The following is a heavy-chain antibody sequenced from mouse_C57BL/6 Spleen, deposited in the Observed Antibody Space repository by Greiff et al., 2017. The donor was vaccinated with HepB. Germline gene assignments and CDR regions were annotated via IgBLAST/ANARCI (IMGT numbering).Heavy chain of an antibody. Sequence: QVQLQQSGAELVKPGASVKISCKASGYTFTDYYINWVKQRPGQGLEWIGKIGPGSGSTYYNEKFKGKATLTADKSSSTAYMQLSSLTSEDSAVYFCARTRIYYDYDVYYFDYWGQGTTLTVSS. D-gene: IGHD2-4*01. CDR1: GYTFTDYY. CDR2: IGPGSGST. V-gene: IGHV1-77*01. CDR3: ARTRIYYDYDVYYFDY. J-gene: IGHJ2*01.